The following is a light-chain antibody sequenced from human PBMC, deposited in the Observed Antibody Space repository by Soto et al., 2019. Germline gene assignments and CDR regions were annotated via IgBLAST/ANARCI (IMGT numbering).Light chain of an antibody. CDR2: AAS. Sequence: AIRMTQSPSSFSASTGDRVTITCRASQGISSYLAWYQQKPGKAPKLLIYAASTLQSEVPSRFSGSGSGTDFTLTISCLQSEDFATYYCQQYYSYPPVLGPGTKVDIK. J-gene: IGKJ3*01. CDR1: QGISSY. CDR3: QQYYSYPPV. V-gene: IGKV1-8*01.